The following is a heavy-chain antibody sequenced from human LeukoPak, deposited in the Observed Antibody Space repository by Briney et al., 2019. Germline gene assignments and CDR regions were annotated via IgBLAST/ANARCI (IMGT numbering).Heavy chain of an antibody. J-gene: IGHJ6*02. CDR2: ISAYNGNT. V-gene: IGHV1-18*01. Sequence: GASVKVSCKASGYTFTSYGFSWVRQAPGQGLEWMGWISAYNGNTRYAQNLQGRVTMTTDSSSSTTYMELRNLRSDDTAVYYCARSTYYYGMDVWGQGTTVTVSS. CDR3: ARSTYYYGMDV. CDR1: GYTFTSYG.